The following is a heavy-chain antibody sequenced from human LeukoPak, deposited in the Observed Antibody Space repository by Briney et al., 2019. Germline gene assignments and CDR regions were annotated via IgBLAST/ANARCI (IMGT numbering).Heavy chain of an antibody. Sequence: PSETLSLTCTVSGGSIISSSFYWGWIRQPPGKGLEWIGSIYHDGTTSYKPSLESRLTISVDTSKKQLSLILRSATAADTAMYYCARFTENLPERGIDRWGQGTLVTVAS. D-gene: IGHD6-13*01. CDR2: IYHDGTT. CDR1: GGSIISSSFY. J-gene: IGHJ4*02. CDR3: ARFTENLPERGIDR. V-gene: IGHV4-39*01.